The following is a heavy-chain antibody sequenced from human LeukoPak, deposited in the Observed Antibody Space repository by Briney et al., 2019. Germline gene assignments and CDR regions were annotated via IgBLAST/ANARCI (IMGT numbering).Heavy chain of an antibody. Sequence: GGSLRLSCAASGFTFSIYASSWVRHAPGKGLEWVSAISGSGGSTYYADSVKGRFTISRDNSKNTLYLQMNSLRAEDTAVYYCAKGTIVPALYLYFDPWGRGTLVTVSS. CDR3: AKGTIVPALYLYFDP. V-gene: IGHV3-23*01. CDR2: ISGSGGST. J-gene: IGHJ2*01. D-gene: IGHD2-2*01. CDR1: GFTFSIYA.